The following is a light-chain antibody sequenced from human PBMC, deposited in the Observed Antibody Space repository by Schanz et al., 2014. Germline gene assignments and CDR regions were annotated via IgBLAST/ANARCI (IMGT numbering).Light chain of an antibody. J-gene: IGKJ5*01. Sequence: EIVLTQSPATLSVSPGERASLSCRASQSVSSTYLAWYQQRPGQAPSLLIYAASNRATGIPARFSGSGSGTEFTLTISSLQSEDFAVYYCQQYNNWPPFTFGQGTRLEIK. CDR2: AAS. CDR3: QQYNNWPPFT. CDR1: QSVSSTY. V-gene: IGKV3-15*01.